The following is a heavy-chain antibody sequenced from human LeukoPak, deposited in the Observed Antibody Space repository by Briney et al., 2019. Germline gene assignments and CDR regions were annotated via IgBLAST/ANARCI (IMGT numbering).Heavy chain of an antibody. CDR1: GFTFTNYW. V-gene: IGHV3-74*01. J-gene: IGHJ4*02. CDR3: VRDFRSADY. Sequence: GGSLRLSCAASGFTFTNYWMHWVRQAPGMGLVWVSRLPPDELGIIYADSVKGRFTVSRDNAKNTVYLQMNNLREEDTAVYYCVRDFRSADYWGQGTLVTVSS. CDR2: LPPDELGI.